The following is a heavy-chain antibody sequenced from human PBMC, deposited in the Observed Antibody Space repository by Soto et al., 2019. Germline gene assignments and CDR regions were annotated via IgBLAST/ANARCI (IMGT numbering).Heavy chain of an antibody. Sequence: PGGSLRLSCAASGFTFSSYWMHWVRQAPGKGLVWVSRINSDGSSTSYADSVKGRFTISRDNAKNTLYLQMNSLRAEDTAVYYCAKRSYSSSSKWYFDLWGRGTLVTVSS. D-gene: IGHD6-6*01. J-gene: IGHJ2*01. V-gene: IGHV3-74*01. CDR3: AKRSYSSSSKWYFDL. CDR1: GFTFSSYW. CDR2: INSDGSST.